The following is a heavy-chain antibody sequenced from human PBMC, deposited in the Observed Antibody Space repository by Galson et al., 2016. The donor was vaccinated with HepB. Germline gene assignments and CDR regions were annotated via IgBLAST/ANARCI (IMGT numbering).Heavy chain of an antibody. D-gene: IGHD1-26*01. CDR1: GFIFNSHA. J-gene: IGHJ4*02. CDR3: ARDRRGGSNTLDY. CDR2: ISYDGSNE. Sequence: SLRLSCAASGFIFNSHAMNWVRQAPGKGLEWVAVISYDGSNEYYADSVKGRFTISRDNSKNTLYLHMNSLRAEETAVYYWARDRRGGSNTLDYWGQGTLVTVSS. V-gene: IGHV3-30-3*01.